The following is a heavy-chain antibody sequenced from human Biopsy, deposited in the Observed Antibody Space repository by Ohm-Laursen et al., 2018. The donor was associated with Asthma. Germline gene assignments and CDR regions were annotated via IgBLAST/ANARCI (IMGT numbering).Heavy chain of an antibody. D-gene: IGHD3-3*01. CDR3: ARTFHFWSPYHAEHYQL. CDR1: GFTFGDYW. Sequence: SLRLSCTASGFTFGDYWMSWVRQVPGKGLEWVANIKHDGSEKNHVDSLKGRFTISRDNAKNLLFLQMNSLRAEHTAVYYCARTFHFWSPYHAEHYQLWGQGTLVTVSS. J-gene: IGHJ1*01. V-gene: IGHV3-7*01. CDR2: IKHDGSEK.